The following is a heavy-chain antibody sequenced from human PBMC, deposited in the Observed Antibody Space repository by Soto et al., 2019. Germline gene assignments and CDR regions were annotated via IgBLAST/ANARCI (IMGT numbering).Heavy chain of an antibody. CDR3: ARNAVGTYHFDY. D-gene: IGHD1-1*01. Sequence: EASVKVSCKASGYTFSNYAMHWVRQAPGQRLEWMGWINAGNGNTRYSQKFQGRVTITRDTSASTAYMELSSLRSEDTAVYYCARNAVGTYHFDYWGQGTLVTVSS. CDR1: GYTFSNYA. CDR2: INAGNGNT. J-gene: IGHJ4*02. V-gene: IGHV1-3*01.